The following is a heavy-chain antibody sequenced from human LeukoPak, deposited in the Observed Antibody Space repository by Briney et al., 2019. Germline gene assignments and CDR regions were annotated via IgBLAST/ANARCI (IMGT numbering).Heavy chain of an antibody. CDR3: ARGKYSRRPFDAFDI. Sequence: GGSLRLSCAASGFTFSSYSMNWVRQAPGKGLEWVSSISSSSSYIYYADSVKGRFTISRDNAKNSLYLQMNSLRAEDTAVYYCARGKYSRRPFDAFDIWGQGTMVTVSS. CDR2: ISSSSSYI. CDR1: GFTFSSYS. V-gene: IGHV3-21*01. D-gene: IGHD6-6*01. J-gene: IGHJ3*02.